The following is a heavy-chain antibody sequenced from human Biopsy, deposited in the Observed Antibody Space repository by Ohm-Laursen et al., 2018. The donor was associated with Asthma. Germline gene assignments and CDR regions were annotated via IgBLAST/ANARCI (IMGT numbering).Heavy chain of an antibody. CDR1: GYTFNSAG. J-gene: IGHJ6*02. Sequence: GASVNVSCKTSGYTFNSAGITWVRQAPGQGLEWMGWISVYNGNTKVAQKLQDRVTMITDTSTSTAYMELRSLRSDDTAVYFCARAVDYSHYYGIDVWGQGTTVTV. CDR3: ARAVDYSHYYGIDV. D-gene: IGHD3-10*01. V-gene: IGHV1-18*01. CDR2: ISVYNGNT.